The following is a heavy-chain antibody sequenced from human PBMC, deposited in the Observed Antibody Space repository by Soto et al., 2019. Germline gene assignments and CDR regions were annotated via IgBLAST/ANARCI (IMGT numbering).Heavy chain of an antibody. J-gene: IGHJ4*02. CDR1: GFTFSSYA. Sequence: EAQLVESGGGLVQPGGSLRLSCAASGFTFSSYAMHWVRQAPGKGLEYVSGISNTGGSTYYANSVKGRFTISRDNSKNTLYLQMMGSLRAEDMAVYYCARSRTVTSNLDYWGQRTLVTVSS. CDR2: ISNTGGST. V-gene: IGHV3-64*01. D-gene: IGHD4-17*01. CDR3: ARSRTVTSNLDY.